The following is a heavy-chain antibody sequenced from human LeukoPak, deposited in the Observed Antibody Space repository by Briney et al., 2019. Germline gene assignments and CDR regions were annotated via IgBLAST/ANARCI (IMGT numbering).Heavy chain of an antibody. CDR1: GFTFSSYG. J-gene: IGHJ4*02. Sequence: GRSLRLSCAASGFTFSSYGMHWVRQAPGKGLEWVAVIWYDGSSKYYADSVKGRFTISRDNSKNTLYLQMNSLRAEDTAVYYCARDGYGDGTFDYWGQGTLVTVSS. CDR2: IWYDGSSK. CDR3: ARDGYGDGTFDY. V-gene: IGHV3-33*01. D-gene: IGHD4-17*01.